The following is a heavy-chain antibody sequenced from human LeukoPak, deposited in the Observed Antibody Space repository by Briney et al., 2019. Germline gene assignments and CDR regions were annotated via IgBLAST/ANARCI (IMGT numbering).Heavy chain of an antibody. CDR2: ISAYNGNT. CDR3: AREFEGESLYNTNDPADYFDY. Sequence: AAVKVSCKASGYTFTSYGISWVRQAPAQGLEWMGWISAYNGNTNYAQKLQGRVTMTTDTSTSTAYIELRSLRSDDTAVYYCAREFEGESLYNTNDPADYFDYWGQGTLVTVSS. CDR1: GYTFTSYG. V-gene: IGHV1-18*01. J-gene: IGHJ4*02. D-gene: IGHD3-10*01.